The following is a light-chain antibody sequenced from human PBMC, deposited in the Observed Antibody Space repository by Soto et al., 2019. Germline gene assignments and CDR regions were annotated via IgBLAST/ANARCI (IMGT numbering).Light chain of an antibody. V-gene: IGKV3-20*01. CDR1: QSVSSTY. CDR2: GAS. Sequence: IVLTQSPDTLSLSPGERATLSCRASQSVSSTYLAWFQQKPGQTPRLLISGASSRATGIPERFSGSGSGTDFTLTISSLQSEDFAIYHCQQYERWPPWTFGQGTKVDIK. CDR3: QQYERWPPWT. J-gene: IGKJ1*01.